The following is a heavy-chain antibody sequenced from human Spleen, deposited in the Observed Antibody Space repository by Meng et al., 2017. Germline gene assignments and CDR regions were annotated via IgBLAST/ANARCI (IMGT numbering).Heavy chain of an antibody. CDR2: ISYDGSNK. V-gene: IGHV3-30*07. CDR1: GFTFSSYA. J-gene: IGHJ6*02. Sequence: GESLKISCAASGFTFSSYAMHWVRQAPGKGLEWVAVISYDGSNKYYADSVKGRFTISRDNVKNTLYLQMSSLRAEDTAVYYCARTPYYYGMDVWGQGTTVTVSS. CDR3: ARTPYYYGMDV.